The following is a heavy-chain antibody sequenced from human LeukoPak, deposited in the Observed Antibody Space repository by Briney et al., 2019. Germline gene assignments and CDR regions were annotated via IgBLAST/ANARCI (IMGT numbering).Heavy chain of an antibody. D-gene: IGHD6-13*01. CDR3: AKDGYSSSWFDY. CDR2: ISGSGGST. CDR1: GFTFSSYA. V-gene: IGHV3-23*01. Sequence: GGSLRLSCAASGFTFSSYAMSWVRQAPGKGLGWVSAISGSGGSTYYADSVKGRFTISRDNSKNTLYLQMNSLRAEDTAVYYCAKDGYSSSWFDYWGQGTLVTVSS. J-gene: IGHJ4*02.